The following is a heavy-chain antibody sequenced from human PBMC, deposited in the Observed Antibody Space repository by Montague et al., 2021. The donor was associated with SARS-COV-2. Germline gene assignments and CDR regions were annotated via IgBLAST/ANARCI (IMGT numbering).Heavy chain of an antibody. D-gene: IGHD3-10*01. CDR3: ARATSVRGAVGWFDP. Sequence: SETLSLTCAVSGGSISSHFWSFIRQPPGKGLEWIGYINSNGGTNXXPSLRSRLTMSVDTSKNQFSLQLRSMTPADTAVYFCARATSVRGAVGWFDPWGQGILVTVSS. V-gene: IGHV4-59*11. CDR1: GGSISSHF. CDR2: INSNGGT. J-gene: IGHJ5*02.